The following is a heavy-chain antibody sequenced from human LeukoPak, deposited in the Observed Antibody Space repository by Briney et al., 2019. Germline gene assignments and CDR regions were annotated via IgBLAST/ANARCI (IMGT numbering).Heavy chain of an antibody. D-gene: IGHD3-22*01. V-gene: IGHV3-66*01. Sequence: QTGGSLRLSCAASGFTVSNNYINWVRQAPGKGLEWVSVIYSSGYTSYADSVKGRFTISRDNSKNTLYLQMNSLRAEDTAVYYCAGDEGYYDSSGYYYHPLFDYWGQGTLVTVSS. CDR1: GFTVSNNY. J-gene: IGHJ4*02. CDR2: IYSSGYT. CDR3: AGDEGYYDSSGYYYHPLFDY.